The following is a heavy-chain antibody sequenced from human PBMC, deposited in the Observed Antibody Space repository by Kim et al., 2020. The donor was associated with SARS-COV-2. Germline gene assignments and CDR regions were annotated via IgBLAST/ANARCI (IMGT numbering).Heavy chain of an antibody. J-gene: IGHJ6*02. CDR1: GGSISSSSYY. D-gene: IGHD3-10*01. V-gene: IGHV4-39*07. CDR3: AREDTMVRYYGMDV. CDR2: IYYSGST. Sequence: SETLSLTCTVSGGSISSSSYYWGWIRQPPGKGLEWIGSIYYSGSTYYNPSLKSRVTISVDTSKNQFSLKLSSVTAADTAVYYCAREDTMVRYYGMDVWGQGTTVTVSS.